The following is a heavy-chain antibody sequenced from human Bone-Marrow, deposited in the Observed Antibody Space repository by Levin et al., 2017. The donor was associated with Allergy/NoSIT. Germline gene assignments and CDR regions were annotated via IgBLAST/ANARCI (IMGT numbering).Heavy chain of an antibody. CDR1: GGSFSGYY. CDR3: ARGGYCSSTSCPIGRYYYGMDV. D-gene: IGHD2-2*01. CDR2: INHSGST. J-gene: IGHJ6*02. V-gene: IGHV4-34*01. Sequence: GSLRLSCAVYGGSFSGYYWSWIRQPPGKGLEWIGEINHSGSTNYNPSLKSRVTISVDTSKNQFSLKLSSVTAADTAVYYCARGGYCSSTSCPIGRYYYGMDVWGQGTTVTVSS.